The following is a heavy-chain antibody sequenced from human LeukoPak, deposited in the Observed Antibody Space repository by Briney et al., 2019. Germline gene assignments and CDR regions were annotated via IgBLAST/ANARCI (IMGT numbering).Heavy chain of an antibody. D-gene: IGHD3-10*01. CDR3: ARDGEAYEHTFDY. V-gene: IGHV3-21*01. CDR1: GFTFSSYS. Sequence: GGSLRLSCAASGFTFSSYSMNWVRQAPGKGLQWVSSISSSSDYIYYADSVKGRFTISRDNAKNSLYLQMNSLRAEDTAVYYCARDGEAYEHTFDYWGQGTLVTVSS. J-gene: IGHJ4*02. CDR2: ISSSSDYI.